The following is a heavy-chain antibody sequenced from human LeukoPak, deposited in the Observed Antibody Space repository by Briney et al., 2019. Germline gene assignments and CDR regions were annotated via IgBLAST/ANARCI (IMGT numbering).Heavy chain of an antibody. J-gene: IGHJ4*02. CDR3: ARGDSGGMDY. CDR1: GFTFSNYN. D-gene: IGHD3-16*01. CDR2: TSSSSSYI. Sequence: PGGSLRLSCAASGFTFSNYNMNWVRRAPGKGLEWVSSTSSSSSYIYYADSVKGRFTISRDNANNSLYLQMNSLRAEDTTVYYCARGDSGGMDYWGQGTLVTVSS. V-gene: IGHV3-21*01.